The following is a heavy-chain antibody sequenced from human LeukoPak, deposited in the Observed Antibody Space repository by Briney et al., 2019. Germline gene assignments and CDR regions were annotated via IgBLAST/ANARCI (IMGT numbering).Heavy chain of an antibody. V-gene: IGHV4-59*08. J-gene: IGHJ4*02. CDR3: ARHLYPGYGSTNYDGAFFDY. CDR2: INYNGNS. CDR1: GGSITGYY. D-gene: IGHD4-23*01. Sequence: SETLSLTCTVSGGSITGYYWGWIRQPPRKGLEWIGYINYNGNSKYNPSLKSRITMSVDTSRNQFSLKLSSVTAADTAVYFCARHLYPGYGSTNYDGAFFDYWGQGTPVTVSS.